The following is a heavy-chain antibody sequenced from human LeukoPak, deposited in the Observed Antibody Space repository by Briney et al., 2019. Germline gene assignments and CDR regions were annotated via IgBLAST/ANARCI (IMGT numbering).Heavy chain of an antibody. D-gene: IGHD3-9*01. CDR3: ARESQDYDILTGYTYYYYYMDV. CDR1: GGSISSSSYY. CDR2: IYYSGST. V-gene: IGHV4-39*07. J-gene: IGHJ6*03. Sequence: ASETLSLTCTVSGGSISSSSYYWGWIRQPPGKGLEWIGSIYYSGSTYYNPSLKSRVTISVDTSKNQFSLKLSSVTAADTAVYYCARESQDYDILTGYTYYYYYMDVWGKGTTVTVSS.